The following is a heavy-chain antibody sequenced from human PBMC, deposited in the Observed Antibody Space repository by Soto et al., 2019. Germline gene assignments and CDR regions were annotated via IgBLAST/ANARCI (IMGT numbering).Heavy chain of an antibody. V-gene: IGHV1-69*13. CDR2: IIPIFGTA. J-gene: IGHJ4*02. D-gene: IGHD3-22*01. CDR3: ARERERGYYDSSGYYYFDY. CDR1: GGTFSSYA. Sequence: ASVKVSCKASGGTFSSYAISWVRQAPGQGLEWMGGIIPIFGTANYAQKFQGRVTITADESTSTAYMELSSLRSEDTAVYYCARERERGYYDSSGYYYFDYWGQGTLVTVSS.